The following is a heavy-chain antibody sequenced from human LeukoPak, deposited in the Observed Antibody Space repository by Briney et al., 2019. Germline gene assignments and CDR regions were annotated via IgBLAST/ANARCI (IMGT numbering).Heavy chain of an antibody. CDR2: IYYSGSV. D-gene: IGHD2-2*01. J-gene: IGHJ4*02. V-gene: IGHV4-59*01. CDR1: GGSIRGYY. CDR3: AREYCSSTNCYFDY. Sequence: SETLSLTCTVSGGSIRGYYWTWIRQPPGKGLEWIGYIYYSGSVDYNPSLTSRVTISVDTSNNQFSLKLSSVTAAGSALYYCAREYCSSTNCYFDYWGQGTLVTVSS.